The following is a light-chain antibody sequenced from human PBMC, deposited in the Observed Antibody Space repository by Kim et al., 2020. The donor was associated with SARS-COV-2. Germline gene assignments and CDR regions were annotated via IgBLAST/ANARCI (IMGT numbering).Light chain of an antibody. Sequence: DTQMTQSPSTLSASIGDRVTITCRASQNIAVWLAWYQQKPGKAPNLLIYKASSLQSGVPSRFSGSGSGTEFTLTISSLQPDDSGSYYCQQYKRYPWTFGQGTKVDIK. CDR3: QQYKRYPWT. CDR1: QNIAVW. V-gene: IGKV1-5*03. J-gene: IGKJ1*01. CDR2: KAS.